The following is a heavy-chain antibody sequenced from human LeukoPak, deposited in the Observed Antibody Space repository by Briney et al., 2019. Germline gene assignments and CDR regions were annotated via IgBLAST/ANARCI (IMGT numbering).Heavy chain of an antibody. V-gene: IGHV3-21*01. D-gene: IGHD2-15*01. CDR1: GFTFSSYS. Sequence: GGSLRLSFAASGFTFSSYSMNWVRQAPGKGLEWVSSISSSSSYIYYADSVKGRFTISRDNAKNSLYLQMNSLRAEDTAVYYCAKDLSGGTYYFYNYGMDVWGQGTTVTVSS. J-gene: IGHJ6*02. CDR3: AKDLSGGTYYFYNYGMDV. CDR2: ISSSSSYI.